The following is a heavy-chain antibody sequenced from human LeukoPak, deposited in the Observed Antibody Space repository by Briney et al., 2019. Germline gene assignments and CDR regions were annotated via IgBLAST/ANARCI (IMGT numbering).Heavy chain of an antibody. CDR2: INPNSGDT. Sequence: GASVKVSCKASGYTFTGYYMHWVRQAPGQGLGWMGWINPNSGDTKYAQKFQGRVTMTRDTSISTAYMELSRLRSDDTAIYYCAKDQNTGYANNWFDPWGQGTLVTVSS. D-gene: IGHD5-12*01. J-gene: IGHJ5*02. CDR3: AKDQNTGYANNWFDP. CDR1: GYTFTGYY. V-gene: IGHV1-2*02.